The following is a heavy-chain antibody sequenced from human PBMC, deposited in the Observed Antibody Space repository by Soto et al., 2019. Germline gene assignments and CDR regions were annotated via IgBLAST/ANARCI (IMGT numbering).Heavy chain of an antibody. CDR1: GYSFTIYW. J-gene: IGHJ6*02. Sequence: PGESLKISCKGSGYSFTIYWIGWVRQMPGKGLEWMGIIYPGDSDTRYSPSFQGQVTISADKSISTAYLQWSSLKASDTAMYYCARHXPPYYYDSSGYYLLMDVWGQGTTVTVSS. V-gene: IGHV5-51*01. CDR3: ARHXPPYYYDSSGYYLLMDV. D-gene: IGHD3-22*01. CDR2: IYPGDSDT.